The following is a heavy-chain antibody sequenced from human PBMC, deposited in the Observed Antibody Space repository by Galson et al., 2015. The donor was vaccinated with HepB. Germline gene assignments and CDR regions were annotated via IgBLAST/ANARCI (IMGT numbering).Heavy chain of an antibody. J-gene: IGHJ4*02. Sequence: SVKVSCKASGYTFTSYGISWVRQAPGQGLEWMGWISAYNGNTNYAQKLQGRVTMTTDTSTSTAYMELRSLRSDDTAVYYCARDAVAAADNPPTDYWGQGTLVTVSS. CDR3: ARDAVAAADNPPTDY. V-gene: IGHV1-18*04. CDR1: GYTFTSYG. CDR2: ISAYNGNT. D-gene: IGHD6-13*01.